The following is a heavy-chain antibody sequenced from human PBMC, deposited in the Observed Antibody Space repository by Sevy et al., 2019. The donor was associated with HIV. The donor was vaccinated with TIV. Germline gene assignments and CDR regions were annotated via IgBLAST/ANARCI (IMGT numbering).Heavy chain of an antibody. Sequence: SETLSLTCTVSSGSISSADYYWSWIRQPPGKGLEWIGYIYYSGSTYYNPSLKSRVTISVDTPKNQFSLKLSSVTAADTAVYYCARRNGGRFDYWGQGTLVTVSS. CDR2: IYYSGST. CDR1: SGSISSADYY. CDR3: ARRNGGRFDY. J-gene: IGHJ4*02. V-gene: IGHV4-30-4*01. D-gene: IGHD2-15*01.